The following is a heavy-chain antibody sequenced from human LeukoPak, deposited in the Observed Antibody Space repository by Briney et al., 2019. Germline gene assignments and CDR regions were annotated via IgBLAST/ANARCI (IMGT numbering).Heavy chain of an antibody. CDR3: ARGYCSSTSCYASYYYYGMDV. J-gene: IGHJ6*01. CDR1: GGSISSYY. D-gene: IGHD2-2*01. V-gene: IGHV4-59*01. CDR2: IYYSGST. Sequence: SETLSLTCTVSGGSISSYYWSWIRQPPGQGLEWIGYIYYSGSTNYNPSLKSRVAISVDTSKNQFSLKLSSVTAADTAVYYCARGYCSSTSCYASYYYYGMDVWGQGATVTVSS.